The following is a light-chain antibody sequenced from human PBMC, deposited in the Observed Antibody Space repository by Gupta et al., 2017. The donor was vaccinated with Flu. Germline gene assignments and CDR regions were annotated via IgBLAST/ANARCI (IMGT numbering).Light chain of an antibody. CDR2: GAS. CDR3: QQYGSEPRAIT. J-gene: IGKJ5*01. Sequence: EIVLTQSPGTLSLSPGERATLSCRASQSVSSSYLAWYQQKPGQAPRLLIYGASSRATGIPDRFSGSGSGTDFTLTISRLEPEDFAVYYCQQYGSEPRAITFGQGTRLEIK. V-gene: IGKV3-20*01. CDR1: QSVSSSY.